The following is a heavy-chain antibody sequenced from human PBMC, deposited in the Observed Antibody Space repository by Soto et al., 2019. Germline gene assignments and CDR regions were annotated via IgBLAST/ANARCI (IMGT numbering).Heavy chain of an antibody. CDR2: ISFAGTNT. J-gene: IGHJ3*01. V-gene: IGHV3-30-3*01. CDR1: GFSFSSYA. Sequence: GGSLRLSCAASGFSFSSYAMHWVRQAPGKGLEWVAVISFAGTNTHYADSVKDRFTISRDNSKNTVYLHMVSLRPEDTSVYSCAREKRNGDSSLGSFDVWGQGTMVT. D-gene: IGHD7-27*01. CDR3: AREKRNGDSSLGSFDV.